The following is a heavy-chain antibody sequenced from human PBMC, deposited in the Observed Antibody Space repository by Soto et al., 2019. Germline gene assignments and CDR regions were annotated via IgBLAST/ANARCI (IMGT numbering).Heavy chain of an antibody. Sequence: SETLSLTCTVSGASISSGDDFWTWIRQPPGEGLEWIGYIYYSGSTYYNPSLKSRLTMSVDTSKNQFSLKLSSVTAADTAVYYCARDRAKWKDYYYYGMDVWGQGTTVT. CDR1: GASISSGDDF. J-gene: IGHJ6*02. CDR2: IYYSGST. V-gene: IGHV4-30-4*01. D-gene: IGHD1-20*01. CDR3: ARDRAKWKDYYYYGMDV.